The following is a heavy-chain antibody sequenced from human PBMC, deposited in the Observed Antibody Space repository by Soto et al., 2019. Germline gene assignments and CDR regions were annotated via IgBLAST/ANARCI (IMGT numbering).Heavy chain of an antibody. J-gene: IGHJ6*02. V-gene: IGHV1-3*01. CDR1: GSTLTAYA. Sequence: QVRLGQSGPEVKKPGASGRVPCKVPGSTLTAYAMHWGPPAPGQSLEWMGWINAGNGNTKYSAKFQARVTITRDTSASTAYMELSSLRSEDTAVYYCASSYSNYALIDYYYCGMDVWGQGTTVTVSS. CDR3: ASSYSNYALIDYYYCGMDV. CDR2: INAGNGNT. D-gene: IGHD4-4*01.